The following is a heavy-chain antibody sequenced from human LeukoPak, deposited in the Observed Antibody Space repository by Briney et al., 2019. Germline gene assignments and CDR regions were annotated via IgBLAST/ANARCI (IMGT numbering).Heavy chain of an antibody. J-gene: IGHJ5*02. CDR1: GGTFSSYT. CDR2: IIPILGIA. D-gene: IGHD4-23*01. Sequence: SVKVSCKASGGTFSSYTISWVRQAPGQGLEWMGRIIPILGIANYAQKFQGRVTITADKSTSTAYMELSSLRSEDTAVYYCARVATTVVENNWFDPWGQGTLVTVSS. CDR3: ARVATTVVENNWFDP. V-gene: IGHV1-69*02.